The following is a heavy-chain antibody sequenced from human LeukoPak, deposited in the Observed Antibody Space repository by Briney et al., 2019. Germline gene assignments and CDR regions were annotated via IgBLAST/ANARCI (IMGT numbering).Heavy chain of an antibody. J-gene: IGHJ4*02. CDR3: ARTCGGDCYPSPYFDY. V-gene: IGHV1-69*04. CDR2: IIPILGIA. D-gene: IGHD2-21*02. Sequence: SVKVSCKASGGTFSSYAISWVRQAPGQGLEWMGRIIPILGIANYAQKFQGRVAITADKSTSTAYMELSSLRSEDTAVYYCARTCGGDCYPSPYFDYWGQGTLVTVSS. CDR1: GGTFSSYA.